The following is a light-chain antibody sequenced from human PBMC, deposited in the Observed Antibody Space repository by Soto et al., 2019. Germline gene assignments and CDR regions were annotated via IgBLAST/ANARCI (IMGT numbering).Light chain of an antibody. CDR3: QQYGDSPLT. CDR1: QSVTVNS. J-gene: IGKJ3*01. V-gene: IGKV3-20*01. Sequence: EMLLTQSPSTLSLSPGEGVTLSCRASQSVTVNSLAWYQQKPGQAPRLLIYAASTRAAAVPDQFTGSGSGTYFALTIGRLEAEDFGVYYWQQYGDSPLTSGPGTKVDIK. CDR2: AAS.